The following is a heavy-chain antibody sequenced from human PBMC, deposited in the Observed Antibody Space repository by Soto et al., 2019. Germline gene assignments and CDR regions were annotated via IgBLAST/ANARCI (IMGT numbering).Heavy chain of an antibody. J-gene: IGHJ3*02. D-gene: IGHD4-17*01. Sequence: EVQLLESGGRLVPPGGSLRLYCAGSRFSFSNYAMTWARQAPGEGLEWVSSITGSGGGTTYADSVKGRFTISRDNSKNILYLQMDSLRADDTAVYYCSTDPNGDYIGACDNWGQGTMVSVSS. CDR3: STDPNGDYIGACDN. V-gene: IGHV3-23*01. CDR2: ITGSGGGT. CDR1: RFSFSNYA.